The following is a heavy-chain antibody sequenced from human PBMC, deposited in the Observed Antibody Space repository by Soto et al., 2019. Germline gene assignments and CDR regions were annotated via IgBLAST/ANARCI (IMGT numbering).Heavy chain of an antibody. D-gene: IGHD5-18*01. CDR3: ARVRGHSYGYADY. J-gene: IGHJ4*02. CDR1: GFIFSPYS. Sequence: EVQLVESGGGLIQPGGSLRLSCAASGFIFSPYSMNWVRQAPGKGLEWVAFISGSGSPIYYAESVQGRFTISRDNAKNSLFLQMNSLRDEDTGVYYCARVRGHSYGYADYWGQGTLVTVSS. V-gene: IGHV3-48*02. CDR2: ISGSGSPI.